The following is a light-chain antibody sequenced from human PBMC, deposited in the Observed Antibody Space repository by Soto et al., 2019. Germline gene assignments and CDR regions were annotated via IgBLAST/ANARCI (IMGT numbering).Light chain of an antibody. CDR2: ATS. Sequence: DVQMTKSPSSLSAFVGDRVAITCGGSQSIAPYLAWFQQKPGKVPKLLIYATSTLQSGVPSWFSGSGSGTDFTLTISSLQPEDVATYYCQQNNSTPRTFGQGTKVEIK. CDR3: QQNNSTPRT. CDR1: QSIAPY. J-gene: IGKJ4*01. V-gene: IGKV1-27*01.